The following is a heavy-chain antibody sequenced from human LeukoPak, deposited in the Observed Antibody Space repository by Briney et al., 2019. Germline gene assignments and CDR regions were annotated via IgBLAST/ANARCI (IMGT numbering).Heavy chain of an antibody. CDR1: GYTFIAYY. CDR3: ARDDNYGSGQPDD. Sequence: ASVKVSCKASGYTFIAYYMHWVRQAPGQGLEWMGWISGYNGNTNYAQKFQGRVTMTTDTSTSTVYMELRSLRSDDTAVYYCARDDNYGSGQPDDWGQVTLVTVSS. CDR2: ISGYNGNT. V-gene: IGHV1-18*04. J-gene: IGHJ4*02. D-gene: IGHD3-10*01.